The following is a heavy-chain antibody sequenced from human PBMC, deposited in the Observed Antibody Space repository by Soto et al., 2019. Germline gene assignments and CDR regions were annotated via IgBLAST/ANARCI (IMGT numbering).Heavy chain of an antibody. D-gene: IGHD3-10*01. CDR3: ARTPKSGTFDY. J-gene: IGHJ4*02. CDR2: IFSNDEK. Sequence: SGPTLVNPTDTLTLTCTVSGFSLSNARMGVSWIRQPPGKALEWLAHIFSNDEKSYSTSLKSRLTISKDTSKSQVVLTMTNMDPVDTATYYCARTPKSGTFDYWGQGTLVTVSS. V-gene: IGHV2-26*01. CDR1: GFSLSNARMG.